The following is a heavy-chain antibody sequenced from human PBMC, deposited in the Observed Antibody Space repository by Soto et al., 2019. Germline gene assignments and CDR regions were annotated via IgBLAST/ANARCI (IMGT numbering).Heavy chain of an antibody. CDR3: TTDLGQGWLVLPFDP. CDR2: IKSKTDGGTT. CDR1: GFTFSNAW. J-gene: IGHJ5*02. V-gene: IGHV3-15*01. D-gene: IGHD6-19*01. Sequence: GGSLRLSGAASGFTFSNAWMSWVRQAPGKGLEWVGRIKSKTDGGTTDYAAPVKGRFTISRDDSKNTLYLQMNSLKTEDTAVYYCTTDLGQGWLVLPFDPWGQGTLVTVSS.